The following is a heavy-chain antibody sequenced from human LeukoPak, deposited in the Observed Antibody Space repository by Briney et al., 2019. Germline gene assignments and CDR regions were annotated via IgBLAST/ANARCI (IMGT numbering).Heavy chain of an antibody. CDR2: INSDGTST. CDR1: GFTFSSYW. V-gene: IGHV3-74*01. CDR3: ARDGGSITSDPWTPPNWFDP. D-gene: IGHD2-15*01. J-gene: IGHJ5*02. Sequence: GGSLRLSCAASGFTFSSYWMHWVRQAPGRGLVWASRINSDGTSTNYADSVKGRFTISRDNAKNTLYLQMNSLRAEDTAVYYCARDGGSITSDPWTPPNWFDPWGQGTLVTVSS.